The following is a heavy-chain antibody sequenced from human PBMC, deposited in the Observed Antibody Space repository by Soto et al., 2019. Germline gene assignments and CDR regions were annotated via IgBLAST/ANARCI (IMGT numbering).Heavy chain of an antibody. CDR2: ISDSGST. CDR3: AKDVGGHYCTPTSCLYFFHS. V-gene: IGHV3-23*01. J-gene: IGHJ4*02. D-gene: IGHD2-2*01. CDR1: GFSFNNYA. Sequence: EVQLLESGGGLVQPGGSLRLSCAASGFSFNNYAMNWVRQAPGQGLEWVSTISDSGSTYYADSVKGRFTISRDHSKNTLYLQMKSLRAEDTAVYFCAKDVGGHYCTPTSCLYFFHSWGRGTLVTVSS.